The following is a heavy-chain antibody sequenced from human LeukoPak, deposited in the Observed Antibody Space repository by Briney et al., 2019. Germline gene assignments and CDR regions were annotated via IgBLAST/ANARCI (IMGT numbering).Heavy chain of an antibody. D-gene: IGHD1-1*01. V-gene: IGHV1-2*02. CDR1: GYTFTGYY. Sequence: ASVKVSCKASGYTFTGYYMHWVRQAPGQGLEWMGWINPNSGGTNYAQKFQGRVTMTRDTSISTAYMELSRLRSGDTAVYYCARGPNWNDVGYFDYWGQGTLVTVSS. CDR3: ARGPNWNDVGYFDY. J-gene: IGHJ4*02. CDR2: INPNSGGT.